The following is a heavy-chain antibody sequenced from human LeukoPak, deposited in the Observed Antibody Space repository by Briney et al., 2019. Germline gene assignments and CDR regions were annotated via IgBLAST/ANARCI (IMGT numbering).Heavy chain of an antibody. J-gene: IGHJ6*02. CDR3: ARAPPTTGTTPDV. D-gene: IGHD1-1*01. CDR1: GFTFTSYG. V-gene: IGHV3-33*01. Sequence: GGSLRLSCAASGFTFTSYGMHWVRQAPGKGLEWVALIWYDGSNKYYADSVKGRFTISRDTSKNTLYLQMNSLRAEDTAFYYCARAPPTTGTTPDVWGQGTTVTVSS. CDR2: IWYDGSNK.